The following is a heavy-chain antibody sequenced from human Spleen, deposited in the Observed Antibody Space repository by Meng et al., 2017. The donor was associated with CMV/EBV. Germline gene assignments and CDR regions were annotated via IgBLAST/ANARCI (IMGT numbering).Heavy chain of an antibody. D-gene: IGHD4-23*01. CDR2: ISVYNGDT. CDR3: ARVSRSVVTPVVY. J-gene: IGHJ4*02. CDR1: GYAVTRNG. V-gene: IGHV1-18*01. Sequence: KGSGYAVTRNGMTWVRQAPGQGLEWMGWISVYNGDTNYAQKFQGRVTMTTDTSTTTVYMELRSLRSEDTAVYYCARVSRSVVTPVVYWGQGTLVTVSS.